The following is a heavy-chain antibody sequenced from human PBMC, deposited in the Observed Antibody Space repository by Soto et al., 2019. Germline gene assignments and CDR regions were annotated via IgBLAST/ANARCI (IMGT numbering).Heavy chain of an antibody. Sequence: VQLVESGGGLVQPGGSLRLSCVASGFPFSRYWMHWVRQDPGKGLVWVSRMKSDGSDRRYADAVKGRFTISTDNAKNTLYLQMNSLRVEDTAVYYCAKERKVRGVRWFDAFDSWGQGTMVTVSS. CDR2: MKSDGSDR. J-gene: IGHJ3*02. D-gene: IGHD3-10*01. CDR3: AKERKVRGVRWFDAFDS. V-gene: IGHV3-74*01. CDR1: GFPFSRYW.